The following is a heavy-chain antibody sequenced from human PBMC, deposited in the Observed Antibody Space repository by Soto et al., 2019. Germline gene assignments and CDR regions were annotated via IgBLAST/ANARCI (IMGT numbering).Heavy chain of an antibody. J-gene: IGHJ4*02. CDR1: EFTFDDYA. CDR2: ISWSSVYT. Sequence: EVQLVESGGGLVHPGGSLRLSCAASEFTFDDYAMHWVRQAPGKGLEWVAFISWSSVYTGYADSVKGRFTISRDNAKNSLYLEMNRLRPEDTVLYYWVKEKSPGGEVSTDYFDFWGQGTLVTVSS. V-gene: IGHV3-9*01. D-gene: IGHD2-21*01. CDR3: VKEKSPGGEVSTDYFDF.